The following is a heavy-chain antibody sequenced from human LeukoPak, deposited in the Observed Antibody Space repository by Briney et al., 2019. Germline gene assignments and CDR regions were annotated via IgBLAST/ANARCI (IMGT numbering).Heavy chain of an antibody. CDR1: GFTFSSYA. CDR3: AKAALPVLYYYYGMDV. Sequence: PGRSLRLSCAASGFTFSSYAMSWVRQAPGKGLEWVSAISGSGGSTYYADSVKGRFTISRDNSKNTLYLQMNSLRAEDTAVYYCAKAALPVLYYYYGMDVWGQGTTVTVSS. V-gene: IGHV3-23*01. CDR2: ISGSGGST. J-gene: IGHJ6*02. D-gene: IGHD2-2*01.